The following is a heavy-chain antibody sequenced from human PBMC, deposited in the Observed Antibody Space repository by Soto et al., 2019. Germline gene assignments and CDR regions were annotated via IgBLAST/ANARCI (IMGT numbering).Heavy chain of an antibody. CDR1: GYTFTYNL. Sequence: ASVNVSCKASGYTFTYNLIHWVRQAPGQGLEWMGIINPSGGTTSAAQKFQGRVTMTRDTSTSTVYMELGSLRSEDTAVYYCARGPHIAVDHYKKYYFDYWGQGTLVTVS. CDR3: ARGPHIAVDHYKKYYFDY. CDR2: INPSGGTT. V-gene: IGHV1-46*01. D-gene: IGHD2-15*01. J-gene: IGHJ4*02.